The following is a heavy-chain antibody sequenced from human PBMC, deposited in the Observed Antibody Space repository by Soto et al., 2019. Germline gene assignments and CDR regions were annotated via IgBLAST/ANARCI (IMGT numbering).Heavy chain of an antibody. CDR2: IYYSGST. D-gene: IGHD4-17*01. Sequence: SETLSLTCAVSGGSISSGGYYWSWIRQHPGKGLEWIGYIYYSGSTYYNPSLKSRVTISVDTSKNQFSLKLSSVTAADTAVYYCARAHDYGDYYFDPWGQGTLVTVSS. CDR3: ARAHDYGDYYFDP. J-gene: IGHJ4*02. V-gene: IGHV4-31*11. CDR1: GGSISSGGYY.